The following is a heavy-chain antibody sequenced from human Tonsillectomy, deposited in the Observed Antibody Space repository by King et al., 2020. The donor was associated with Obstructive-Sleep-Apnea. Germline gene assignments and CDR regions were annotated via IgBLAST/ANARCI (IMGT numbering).Heavy chain of an antibody. CDR2: ISYDGSND. CDR3: AREGKLRYFDWLSSPPDY. V-gene: IGHV3-30*04. CDR1: VFTFSTYA. D-gene: IGHD3-9*01. J-gene: IGHJ4*02. Sequence: VQLVESGGGVVQPGRSLRLSCAASVFTFSTYAMHWVLQYPGKGLEWVAVISYDGSNDYFTDSVKGRFNISRDNSKNTLFLQMNSLRVEDTAVFYCAREGKLRYFDWLSSPPDYWGQGTLVTVSS.